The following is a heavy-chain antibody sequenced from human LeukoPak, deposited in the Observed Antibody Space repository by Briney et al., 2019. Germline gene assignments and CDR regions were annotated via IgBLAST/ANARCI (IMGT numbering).Heavy chain of an antibody. CDR1: GYIFTGYF. D-gene: IGHD6-19*01. J-gene: IGHJ5*02. V-gene: IGHV1-2*02. CDR3: ATGLGIAVSGTLVGWFDP. Sequence: ASVKVSCRASGYIFTGYFMHWVRQAPGQGLEWMGCINTNSGGTNYAQNFQDRVTMTRDTSISTAFMELSRLRSEDTAVYYCATGLGIAVSGTLVGWFDPWGQGTLVTVSS. CDR2: INTNSGGT.